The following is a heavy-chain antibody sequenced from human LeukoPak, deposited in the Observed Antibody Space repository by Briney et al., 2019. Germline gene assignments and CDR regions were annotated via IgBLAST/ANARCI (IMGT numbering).Heavy chain of an antibody. CDR3: ATELRWKDH. D-gene: IGHD4-23*01. V-gene: IGHV1-8*02. CDR2: MKPNSGNT. Sequence: ASVKVSCKASGYTLTTLDINWVRQASGQGLEWMGYMKPNSGNTGYAQKFQGRVTMTRDTSISTAYMELSSLTSEDTAVYYCATELRWKDHWGQGTLVTVSS. CDR1: GYTLTTLD. J-gene: IGHJ4*02.